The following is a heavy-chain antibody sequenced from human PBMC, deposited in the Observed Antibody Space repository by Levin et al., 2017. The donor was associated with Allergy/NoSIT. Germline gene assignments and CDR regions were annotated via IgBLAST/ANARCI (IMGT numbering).Heavy chain of an antibody. CDR3: ARADDFVEWLVYSCCMDV. J-gene: IGHJ6*02. CDR2: ISSGGNYI. Sequence: SCAASGFTFSTSSLNWVRQAPGKGLEWVSSISSGGNYIYYADSVKGRFTISRDNAKNSLYLQMNSLRAEDTAVYYCARADDFVEWLVYSCCMDVWGQGTTVTVSS. CDR1: GFTFSTSS. V-gene: IGHV3-21*01. D-gene: IGHD6-19*01.